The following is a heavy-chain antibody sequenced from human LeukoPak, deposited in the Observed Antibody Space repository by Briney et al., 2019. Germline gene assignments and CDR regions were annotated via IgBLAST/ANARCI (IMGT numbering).Heavy chain of an antibody. CDR3: AREVVNYHGSGSFSPRQDYYGMDV. CDR1: GHSLGNYG. Sequence: ASVKVSCKASGHSLGNYGFSWVRQAPGQGLEWMGRISAHNGNTNYAQKFQGRVTMTTDTSTTTAYMELRSLRSDDTAVYYCAREVVNYHGSGSFSPRQDYYGMDVWGQGTTVTVSS. D-gene: IGHD3-10*01. J-gene: IGHJ6*02. V-gene: IGHV1-18*01. CDR2: ISAHNGNT.